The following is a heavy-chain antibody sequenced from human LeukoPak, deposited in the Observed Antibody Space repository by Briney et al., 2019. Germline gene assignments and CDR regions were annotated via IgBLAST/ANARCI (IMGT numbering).Heavy chain of an antibody. D-gene: IGHD5-18*01. CDR3: AREQQPLDY. Sequence: GSLRLSCAASGFTFSSYWMSWIRQPPGKGLEWIGGIYHSGSTYYNPSLKSRVTISVDTSKNQFSLKLSSVTAADTAVYYCAREQQPLDYWGQGTLVTVSS. CDR1: GFTFSSYW. CDR2: IYHSGST. J-gene: IGHJ4*02. V-gene: IGHV4-38-2*02.